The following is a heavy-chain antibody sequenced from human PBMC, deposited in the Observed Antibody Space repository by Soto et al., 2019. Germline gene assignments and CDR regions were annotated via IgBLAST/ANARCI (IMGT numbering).Heavy chain of an antibody. CDR1: GASIISENW. J-gene: IGHJ4*02. V-gene: IGHV4-4*02. CDR3: AKSWELRRFFAS. D-gene: IGHD1-26*01. CDR2: IHQTGST. Sequence: QVQLQESGPGLVKPSGTLSLTCAVSGASIISENWWTWVRQSPGKGLEWSGGIHQTGSTTHNPSLDSRVTMSVDKCKNHFSLILSSVTAADTALYYCAKSWELRRFFASWGQGTLVTVSS.